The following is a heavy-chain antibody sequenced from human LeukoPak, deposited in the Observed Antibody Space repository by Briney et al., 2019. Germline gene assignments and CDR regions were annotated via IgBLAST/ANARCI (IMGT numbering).Heavy chain of an antibody. CDR2: IYYSGST. J-gene: IGHJ4*02. Sequence: PSETLSLTCTVSGGSLSSSSYYWGWIRQPPGKGLEWLGSIYYSGSTYYNPSLKSRVTISVDTSKNQFSLKLSSVTAADTAVYYCARSGWYFYFDYWGQGTLVTVSS. V-gene: IGHV4-39*01. CDR1: GGSLSSSSYY. CDR3: ARSGWYFYFDY. D-gene: IGHD6-19*01.